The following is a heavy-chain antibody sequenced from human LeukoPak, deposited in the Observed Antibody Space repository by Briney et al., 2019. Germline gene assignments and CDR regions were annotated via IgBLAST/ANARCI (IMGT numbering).Heavy chain of an antibody. CDR3: ARDSGFSGTQRGEY. Sequence: GGTLRLSCAASGFTFSIYGMGWVRQAPGKGLQWVAVISYDGSNKYYADSVKGRFTISRDNSKNTLYLQMNSLRAEDTAVYYCARDSGFSGTQRGEYWGQGTLVTVSS. V-gene: IGHV3-30*03. D-gene: IGHD3/OR15-3a*01. J-gene: IGHJ4*02. CDR1: GFTFSIYG. CDR2: ISYDGSNK.